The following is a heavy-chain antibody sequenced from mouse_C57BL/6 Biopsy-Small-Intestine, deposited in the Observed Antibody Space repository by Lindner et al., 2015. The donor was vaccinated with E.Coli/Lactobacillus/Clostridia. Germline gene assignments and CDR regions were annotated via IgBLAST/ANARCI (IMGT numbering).Heavy chain of an antibody. J-gene: IGHJ2*01. D-gene: IGHD2-1*01. CDR1: GYTFTSYG. CDR3: ARHGNYFDY. Sequence: VQLQESGAELARPGASMKLSCKASGYTFTSYGISWVKQRTGQSLEWIGVITPNYGTTIYNQKFKGRATLTVDQSSSTAYMQLNSLTSEDSAVYYCARHGNYFDYWGQGTTLTVSS. CDR2: ITPNYGTT. V-gene: IGHV1-81*01.